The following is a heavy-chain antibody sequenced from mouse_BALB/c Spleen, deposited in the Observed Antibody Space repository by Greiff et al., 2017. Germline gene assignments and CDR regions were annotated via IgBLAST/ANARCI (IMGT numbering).Heavy chain of an antibody. CDR1: GFTFSSFG. J-gene: IGHJ3*01. D-gene: IGHD1-2*01. V-gene: IGHV5-17*02. CDR3: ARSEDYGYEGVPFAY. CDR2: ISSGSSTI. Sequence: EVKLMESGGGLVQPGGSRKLSCAASGFTFSSFGMHWVRQAPEKGLEWVAYISSGSSTIYYADTVKGRFTISRDNPKNTLFLQMTSLRSEDTAMYYCARSEDYGYEGVPFAYWGQGTLVTVSA.